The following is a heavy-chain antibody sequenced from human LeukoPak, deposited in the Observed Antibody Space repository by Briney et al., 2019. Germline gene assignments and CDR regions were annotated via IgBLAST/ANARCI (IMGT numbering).Heavy chain of an antibody. CDR2: IYYSGST. D-gene: IGHD6-13*01. CDR3: ARTYLPPGIAAAGQTLDY. Sequence: PSETLSLTCTVSGGSISSYYWSWIRQPPGKGLEWIGYIYYSGSTNYNPSLKSRVTISVDTSKNQFSLKLSSVTAADTAVYYCARTYLPPGIAAAGQTLDYWGQGTLVTVSS. CDR1: GGSISSYY. V-gene: IGHV4-59*08. J-gene: IGHJ4*02.